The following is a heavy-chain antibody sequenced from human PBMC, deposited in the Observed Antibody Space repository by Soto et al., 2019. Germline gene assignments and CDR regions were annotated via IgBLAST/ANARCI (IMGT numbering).Heavy chain of an antibody. J-gene: IGHJ4*02. CDR3: ARGLDIVVVPAASRFDY. CDR2: INHSGST. CDR1: GGSFSGYY. Sequence: SETLSLTCAVYGGSFSGYYWSWIRQPPGKGLEWIGEINHSGSTNYNPSLKSRVTISVDTSKNQFSLKLSSVTAADTAVYYCARGLDIVVVPAASRFDYWGQGTLVTVSS. D-gene: IGHD2-2*01. V-gene: IGHV4-34*01.